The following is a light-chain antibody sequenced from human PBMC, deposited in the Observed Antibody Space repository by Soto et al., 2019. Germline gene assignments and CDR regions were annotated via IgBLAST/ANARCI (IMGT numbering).Light chain of an antibody. CDR3: TSYTSSNTLV. Sequence: QSALTQPASVSGSPGRSITISCTGTSRDVGGYNYVSWYQHHPGKAPKLVIYEVNNRPSGISDRFSGSKSGNTASLTISGLQAEDEADYYCTSYTSSNTLVFGGGTKLTVL. J-gene: IGLJ3*02. V-gene: IGLV2-14*01. CDR2: EVN. CDR1: SRDVGGYNY.